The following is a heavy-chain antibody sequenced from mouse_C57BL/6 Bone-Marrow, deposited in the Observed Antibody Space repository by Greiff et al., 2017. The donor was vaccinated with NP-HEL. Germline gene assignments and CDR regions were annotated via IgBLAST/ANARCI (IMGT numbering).Heavy chain of an antibody. D-gene: IGHD2-3*01. CDR1: GFTFSDYG. CDR3: ANIYDCYIAWFAY. CDR2: ISRGSSTI. Sequence: EVQLVESGGGLVKPGGSLKLSCAASGFTFSDYGMHWVRQAPEKGLEWVAYISRGSSTIYYADTVKGRFTISRDNAKNTLFLQMTSMMSEDTAMYYCANIYDCYIAWFAYWGQGTLVTVSA. J-gene: IGHJ3*01. V-gene: IGHV5-17*01.